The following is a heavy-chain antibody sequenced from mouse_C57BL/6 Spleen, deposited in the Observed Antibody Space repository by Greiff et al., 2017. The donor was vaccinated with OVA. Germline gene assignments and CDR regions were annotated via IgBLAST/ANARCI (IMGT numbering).Heavy chain of an antibody. J-gene: IGHJ3*01. Sequence: EVNVVESGGGLVKPGGSLKLSCAASGFSFSSYAMSWVRQTPEKRLEWVATISDGGSYTYYPDNVKGRFTISRDNAKNNLYLQMSHLKSEDTAMYYCAREGAGYFAYWGQGTLVTVSA. D-gene: IGHD3-2*02. CDR1: GFSFSSYA. V-gene: IGHV5-4*01. CDR2: ISDGGSYT. CDR3: AREGAGYFAY.